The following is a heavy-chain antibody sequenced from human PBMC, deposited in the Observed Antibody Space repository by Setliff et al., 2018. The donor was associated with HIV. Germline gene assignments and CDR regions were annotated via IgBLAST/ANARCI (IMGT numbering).Heavy chain of an antibody. D-gene: IGHD3-16*02. CDR3: ARDLHANYRVVDI. J-gene: IGHJ3*02. CDR1: GDSIDSPHC. CDR2: VCQRGGI. Sequence: LSLTCTVSGDSIDSPHCWSWVRQSLEKGLEWIGEVCQRGGINYYPFFWSRAIISMDKPRSCFSLRLTSVTAADTAIYFCARDLHANYRVVDIWGQGTMVTV. V-gene: IGHV4-4*01.